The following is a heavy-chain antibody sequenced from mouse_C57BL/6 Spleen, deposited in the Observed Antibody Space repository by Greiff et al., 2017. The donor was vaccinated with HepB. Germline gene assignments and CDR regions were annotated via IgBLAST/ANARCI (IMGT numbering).Heavy chain of an antibody. Sequence: QVQLQQPGAELVRPGSSVKLSCKASGYTFTSYWMHWVKQRPIQGLEWIGNIDPSDSETHYNQKFKDKATLTVDKSSSTAYMQLRSLTSEDSAVYYCARVTPSYGSSEDFDYWGQGTTLTVSS. CDR1: GYTFTSYW. J-gene: IGHJ2*01. D-gene: IGHD1-1*01. V-gene: IGHV1-52*01. CDR3: ARVTPSYGSSEDFDY. CDR2: IDPSDSET.